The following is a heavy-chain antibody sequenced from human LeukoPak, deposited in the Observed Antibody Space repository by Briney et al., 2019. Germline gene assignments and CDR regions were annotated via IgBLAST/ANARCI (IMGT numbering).Heavy chain of an antibody. CDR2: IYYSGST. J-gene: IGHJ4*02. CDR3: AGVVQSSFDY. CDR1: GGSISSSSYY. V-gene: IGHV4-39*07. Sequence: PSETLSLTCTVSGGSISSSSYYWGWIRQPPGKGLEWIGSIYYSGSTNYNPSLKSRVTISVDTSKNQLSLKLSSVTAADTAVYYCAGVVQSSFDYWGQGTLVTVSS. D-gene: IGHD2-2*01.